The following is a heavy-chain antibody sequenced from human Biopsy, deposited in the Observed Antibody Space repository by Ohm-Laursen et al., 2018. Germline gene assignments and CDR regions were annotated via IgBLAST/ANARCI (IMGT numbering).Heavy chain of an antibody. Sequence: SVKVSCKASGVTFDTYAFGWVRQAPGQELEWMGGRIPYFNTIYYARNFQDRAVITADRSARTTDMQLSGLRPDDTAVYYCVGGQRGPPIGVTVPGDAFDLWGPGTMVTVSP. V-gene: IGHV1-69*13. CDR2: RIPYFNTI. CDR1: GVTFDTYA. D-gene: IGHD2/OR15-2a*01. CDR3: VGGQRGPPIGVTVPGDAFDL. J-gene: IGHJ3*01.